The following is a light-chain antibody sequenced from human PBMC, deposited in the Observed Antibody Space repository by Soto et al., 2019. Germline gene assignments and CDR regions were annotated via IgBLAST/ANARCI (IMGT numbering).Light chain of an antibody. V-gene: IGKV1-39*01. CDR3: QQSYSTRYT. J-gene: IGKJ2*01. Sequence: DIQMTQSPSSLSASVGDRVTITCRASQTIATYLNWYQHKPGTAPKLLIYAASSLQSGVPSRFPGNGSGTDFTLTISSLQPEDFATYYCQQSYSTRYTFGQGTKLDIK. CDR2: AAS. CDR1: QTIATY.